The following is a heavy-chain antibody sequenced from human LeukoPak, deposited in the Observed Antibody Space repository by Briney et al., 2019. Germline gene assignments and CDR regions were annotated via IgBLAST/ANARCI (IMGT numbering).Heavy chain of an antibody. CDR1: GYTFTSYA. V-gene: IGHV1-3*03. CDR3: ARVNPPWFGEQGYDY. CDR2: INAGNGNT. D-gene: IGHD3-10*01. J-gene: IGHJ4*02. Sequence: ASVKVSCKASGYTFTSYAMHWVRQAPGQRLEWMGWINAGNGNTKYSQEFQGRVTITRDTSASTAYMELSSLRSEDMAVYYCARVNPPWFGEQGYDYWGQGTLVTVSS.